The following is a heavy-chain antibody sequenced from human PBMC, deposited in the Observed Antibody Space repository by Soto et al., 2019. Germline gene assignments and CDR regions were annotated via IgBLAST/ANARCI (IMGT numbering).Heavy chain of an antibody. V-gene: IGHV1-18*04. Sequence: GASVKVSCKASGYTFTSYYMHWVRQAPGQGLEWMGWISAYNGNTNYAQKFQGRVTMTTDTSTSTAYMELRSLRSDDTAVYYCARERTAEDWFDPWGQGTLVTVSS. CDR1: GYTFTSYY. CDR3: ARERTAEDWFDP. J-gene: IGHJ5*02. CDR2: ISAYNGNT.